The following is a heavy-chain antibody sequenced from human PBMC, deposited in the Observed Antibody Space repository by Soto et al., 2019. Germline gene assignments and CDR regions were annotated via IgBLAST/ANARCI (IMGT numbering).Heavy chain of an antibody. D-gene: IGHD2-2*01. V-gene: IGHV1-69*13. J-gene: IGHJ6*04. CDR2: IIPIFGTA. CDR3: ARDLSGIVVVPAATYYYYGMDV. CDR1: GGTFCSYA. Sequence: SVKVSCKASGGTFCSYAISWVRQAPGQGLEWMGGIIPIFGTANYAQKFQGRVTITADESTSTAYMELSSLRSEDTAVYYCARDLSGIVVVPAATYYYYGMDVWGKGTTVTVSS.